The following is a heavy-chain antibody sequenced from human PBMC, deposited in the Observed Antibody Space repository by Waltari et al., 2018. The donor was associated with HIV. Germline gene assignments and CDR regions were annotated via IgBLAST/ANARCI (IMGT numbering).Heavy chain of an antibody. CDR2: IYSGGST. Sequence: EVQLVESGGGLIQPGGSLRLSCAASGFTVSSNYMSWVRQAPGKGLEWVSVIYSGGSTYYADSVKGRFTISRDNSKNTLYLQMNSLRAEDTAVYYCARAYVEMATGDDAFDIWGQGTMVTVSS. CDR1: GFTVSSNY. J-gene: IGHJ3*02. V-gene: IGHV3-53*01. CDR3: ARAYVEMATGDDAFDI. D-gene: IGHD5-12*01.